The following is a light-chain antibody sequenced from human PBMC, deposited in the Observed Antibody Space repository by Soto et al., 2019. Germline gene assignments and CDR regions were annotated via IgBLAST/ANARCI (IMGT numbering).Light chain of an antibody. V-gene: IGKV3-15*01. J-gene: IGKJ2*01. CDR3: QQYDTWPLYT. Sequence: IVMTQSPVTLSVSPGEGAALSCRASQSVASNLAWYQQRPGQAPRLLIYAASTRVTGIPARFSGGGSGTEFTLTISGLQPEDFAIYYCQQYDTWPLYTFGQGTKLEIK. CDR2: AAS. CDR1: QSVASN.